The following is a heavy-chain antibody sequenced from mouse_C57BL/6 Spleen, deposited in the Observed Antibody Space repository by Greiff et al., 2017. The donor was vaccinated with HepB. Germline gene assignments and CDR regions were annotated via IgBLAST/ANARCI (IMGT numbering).Heavy chain of an antibody. D-gene: IGHD2-5*01. Sequence: EVQVVESGGGLVKPGGSLKLSCAASGFTFSSYAMSWVRQTPEKRLEWVATISDGGSYTYYPDNVKGRFTISRDNAKNNLYLQMSHLKSEDTAMYYCAREVTTNYYAMDYWGQGTSVTVSS. CDR2: ISDGGSYT. CDR3: AREVTTNYYAMDY. V-gene: IGHV5-4*01. CDR1: GFTFSSYA. J-gene: IGHJ4*01.